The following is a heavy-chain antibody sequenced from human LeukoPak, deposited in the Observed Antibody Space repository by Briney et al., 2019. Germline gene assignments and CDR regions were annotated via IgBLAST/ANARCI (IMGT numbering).Heavy chain of an antibody. CDR3: ARRPLCSSTSCRRFDY. CDR1: GFSLSTSGM. V-gene: IGHV4-39*07. D-gene: IGHD2-2*01. Sequence: SGPALVKPTQTLTLTCTFSGFSLSTSGMCVSWIRQPPGKGLEWIGEINHSGSTNYNPSLKSRVTISVDTSKNQFSLKLSSVTAADTAVYYCARRPLCSSTSCRRFDYWGQGTLVTVSS. J-gene: IGHJ4*02. CDR2: INHSGST.